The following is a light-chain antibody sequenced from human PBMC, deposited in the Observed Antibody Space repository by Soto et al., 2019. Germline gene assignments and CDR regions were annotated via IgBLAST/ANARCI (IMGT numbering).Light chain of an antibody. CDR1: QGINNY. CDR3: QQSYSTPRT. Sequence: DIQMTQSPSSLSASVGDRVTITCQASQGINNYLNWYQQKPGKAPKLLIYAASSLQSGVPSRFSGSGSGTDFTLTISSLQPEDFATYYCQQSYSTPRTFGQGTKVEIK. CDR2: AAS. V-gene: IGKV1-39*01. J-gene: IGKJ1*01.